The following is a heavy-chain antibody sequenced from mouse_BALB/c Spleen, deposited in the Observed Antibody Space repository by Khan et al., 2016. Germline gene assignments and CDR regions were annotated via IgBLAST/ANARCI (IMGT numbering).Heavy chain of an antibody. J-gene: IGHJ3*01. CDR2: INPYNDGT. D-gene: IGHD1-1*01. Sequence: VQLQQPGPELVKPGGSVKMSCKASGYTFTSYVMHWVKQKPGQGLEWIGYINPYNDGTKYNEKFKGKATLTSDKSSSTAYMELSSLTSEDSAVYYCARSEIWHCYGSRDWFAYWGQGTLVTVSA. CDR3: ARSEIWHCYGSRDWFAY. V-gene: IGHV1S136*01. CDR1: GYTFTSYV.